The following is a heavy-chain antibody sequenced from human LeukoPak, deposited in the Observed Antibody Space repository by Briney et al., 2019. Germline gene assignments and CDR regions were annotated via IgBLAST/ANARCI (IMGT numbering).Heavy chain of an antibody. V-gene: IGHV3-74*01. CDR1: GFAFNKHW. Sequence: GGSLRLPCVASGFAFNKHWMHWVRQAPGKGLVWVSRINDDASSTADADSVKGRFTVSRDNAKNTLYLQMNSLRVEDTGVYYCGRRGSGSSIDYWGQGTLVTVSS. CDR2: INDDASST. J-gene: IGHJ4*02. CDR3: GRRGSGSSIDY. D-gene: IGHD3-10*01.